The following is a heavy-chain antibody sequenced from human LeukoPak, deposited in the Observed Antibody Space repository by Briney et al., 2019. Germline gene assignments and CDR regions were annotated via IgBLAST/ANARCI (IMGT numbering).Heavy chain of an antibody. V-gene: IGHV3-74*01. J-gene: IGHJ6*02. D-gene: IGHD3-16*01. CDR2: INSDGSST. Sequence: GGSLRLSCAASGFTFSSYWMHWVRQAPGKGLVWVSRINSDGSSTSYADSVKGRFTISRDNAKNTLYLQMNSLRAEDTAVYYSARAGKFEDGMDVWGQGTTVTVSS. CDR1: GFTFSSYW. CDR3: ARAGKFEDGMDV.